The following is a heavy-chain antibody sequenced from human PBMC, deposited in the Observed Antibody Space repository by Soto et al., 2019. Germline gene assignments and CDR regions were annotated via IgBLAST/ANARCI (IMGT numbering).Heavy chain of an antibody. Sequence: SETLSLTCTVSGGSISSGGYYWSWIRQHPGKGLEWIGYIYYSGSTYYNPSLKSRVTISVDTSKNQFSLKLSSVTAADTAVYYCARFGWDPRITIFGVALYGMDVWGQGTTVTVSS. CDR1: GGSISSGGYY. CDR2: IYYSGST. CDR3: ARFGWDPRITIFGVALYGMDV. J-gene: IGHJ6*02. V-gene: IGHV4-31*03. D-gene: IGHD3-3*01.